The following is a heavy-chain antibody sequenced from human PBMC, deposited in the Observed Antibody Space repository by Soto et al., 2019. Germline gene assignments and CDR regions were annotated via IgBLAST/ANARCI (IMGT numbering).Heavy chain of an antibody. V-gene: IGHV4-4*02. J-gene: IGHJ4*02. Sequence: PSETLSLTCAVSGGSISSNNWWSWVRQPPGKGLEWIGEIYHSGSTYYNPSLKSRVTISVDTSTNQFSLDLSSVTAADTAVYYCARRTDYYDSSGYFDFWGQGTLVTVSS. CDR2: IYHSGST. CDR1: GGSISSNNW. CDR3: ARRTDYYDSSGYFDF. D-gene: IGHD3-22*01.